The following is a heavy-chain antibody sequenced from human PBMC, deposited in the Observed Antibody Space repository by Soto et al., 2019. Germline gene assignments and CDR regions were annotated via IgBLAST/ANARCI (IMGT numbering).Heavy chain of an antibody. J-gene: IGHJ4*02. V-gene: IGHV4-59*01. CDR3: ARTQGSGVSDY. Sequence: QVQLQESGPGLVKPSETLSLACSVSGDSITHNYWSWIRQPPGKGLEWIAYISHSARINYNHSLKSRVSISLDTSKNQFSLRVNSLTPADTAVYYCARTQGSGVSDYWGQGTLVTVSS. CDR1: GDSITHNY. CDR2: ISHSARI. D-gene: IGHD3-3*01.